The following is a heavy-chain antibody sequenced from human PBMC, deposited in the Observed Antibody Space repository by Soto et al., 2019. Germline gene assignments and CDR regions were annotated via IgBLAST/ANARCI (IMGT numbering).Heavy chain of an antibody. CDR1: GGSISSSSYY. D-gene: IGHD2-15*01. CDR3: ARVRDCSGGTCYSWWFDP. Sequence: PSETLSLTCTVSGGSISSSSYYWGWIRQPPGKGLEWIGSIYYSGSTYYNPSLKSRVTISVDTSKNQFSLKLSSVTAADTAVYYCARVRDCSGGTCYSWWFDPWGQGTLVTVSS. V-gene: IGHV4-39*01. CDR2: IYYSGST. J-gene: IGHJ5*02.